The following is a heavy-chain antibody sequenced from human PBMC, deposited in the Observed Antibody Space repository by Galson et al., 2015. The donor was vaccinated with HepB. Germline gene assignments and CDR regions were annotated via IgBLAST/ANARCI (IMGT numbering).Heavy chain of an antibody. Sequence: SLRLSCAASGFTFDDYGMSWVRLAPGKGLEWVSGINWNGGSTGYADSVKGRFTISRDNAKNSLYLQVNSLRAEDTTLYHFARDHKGYWSGGRCLDFNWFDPWGQGALVTVSS. J-gene: IGHJ5*02. D-gene: IGHD2-15*01. CDR2: INWNGGST. CDR3: ARDHKGYWSGGRCLDFNWFDP. CDR1: GFTFDDYG. V-gene: IGHV3-20*01.